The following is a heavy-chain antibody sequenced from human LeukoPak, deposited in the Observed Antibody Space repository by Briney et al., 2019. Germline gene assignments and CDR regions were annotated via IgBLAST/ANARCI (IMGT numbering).Heavy chain of an antibody. CDR2: INPSGGST. Sequence: VASVKVSCKASGYTFTGYYMHWVRQAPGQGPEWMGIINPSGGSTSYAQKFQGRVTMTRDTSTSTLYMELSSLRSEDTAFYYCARRARGSWINDAFDIWGQGTMVTVSS. CDR1: GYTFTGYY. D-gene: IGHD2-2*03. J-gene: IGHJ3*02. CDR3: ARRARGSWINDAFDI. V-gene: IGHV1-46*01.